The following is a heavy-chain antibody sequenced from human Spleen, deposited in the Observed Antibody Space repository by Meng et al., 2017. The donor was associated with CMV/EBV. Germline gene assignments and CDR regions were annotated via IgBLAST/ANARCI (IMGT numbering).Heavy chain of an antibody. J-gene: IGHJ4*02. V-gene: IGHV1-46*01. CDR3: ARGRSSGSSSFDY. Sequence: KAAGYTFTSYYMHWGRQAPGQGLEWMGIINPSGGSTSYAQKFQGRVTMTRDTSTSTVYMELSSLRSEDTAVYYCARGRSSGSSSFDYWGQGTLVTVSS. D-gene: IGHD6-13*01. CDR2: INPSGGST. CDR1: GYTFTSYY.